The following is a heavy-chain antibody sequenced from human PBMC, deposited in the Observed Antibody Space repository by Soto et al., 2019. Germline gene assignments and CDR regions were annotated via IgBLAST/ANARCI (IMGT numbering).Heavy chain of an antibody. CDR3: ARSQGSRTSFEIYYYYYDGMDV. V-gene: IGHV1-69*13. D-gene: IGHD2-2*01. CDR1: GGTFSSYA. J-gene: IGHJ6*02. Sequence: SVKVSCKASGGTFSSYAISWVRQAPGQGLEWMGGIIPISETTNYAQKFQGRVTITADESKSTAYMELSSLRSEDTAVYYCARSQGSRTSFEIYYYYYDGMDVWGHGTTVTVSS. CDR2: IIPISETT.